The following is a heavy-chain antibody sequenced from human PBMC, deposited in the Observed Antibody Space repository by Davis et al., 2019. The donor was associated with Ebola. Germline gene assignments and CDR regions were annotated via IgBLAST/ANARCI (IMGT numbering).Heavy chain of an antibody. CDR3: ARSRGVRYQLLLNSDHYGMDV. Sequence: AASVKVSCKASGYTFTSYDINWVRHATGQGLEWMGWMNPNSGNTAYSQTFQGRVTMTRNTSISTAYMELSSLRSEDTAVYYCARSRGVRYQLLLNSDHYGMDVGGQGTTVTVSS. D-gene: IGHD2-2*01. J-gene: IGHJ6*02. CDR1: GYTFTSYD. V-gene: IGHV1-8*02. CDR2: MNPNSGNT.